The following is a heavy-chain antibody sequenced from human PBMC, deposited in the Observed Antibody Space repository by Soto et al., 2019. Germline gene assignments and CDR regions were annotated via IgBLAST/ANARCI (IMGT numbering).Heavy chain of an antibody. V-gene: IGHV4-59*01. CDR3: ARDIAVAGTYDY. D-gene: IGHD6-19*01. Sequence: SETLSLTCTVSGGSISSYYWSWIRQPPGKGLEWIGYIYYSGSTNYNPSLKSRVTISVDTSKNQFSLKLSSVTAADTAVYYCARDIAVAGTYDYWGQGTLVTVSS. J-gene: IGHJ4*02. CDR1: GGSISSYY. CDR2: IYYSGST.